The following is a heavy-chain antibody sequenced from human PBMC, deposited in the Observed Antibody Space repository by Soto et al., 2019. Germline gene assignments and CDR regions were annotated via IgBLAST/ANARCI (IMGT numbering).Heavy chain of an antibody. CDR1: GYTFTSYY. Sequence: ASVKVSCKASGYTFTSYYMHWVRQAPGQGLEWMGIINPSGGSTSYAQKFQGRVTMTRDTSTSTVYMELSSLRSEDTAVYYCARSSKTYYYDSSGYCTDWGQGTLVTVSS. V-gene: IGHV1-46*01. D-gene: IGHD3-22*01. CDR3: ARSSKTYYYDSSGYCTD. J-gene: IGHJ4*02. CDR2: INPSGGST.